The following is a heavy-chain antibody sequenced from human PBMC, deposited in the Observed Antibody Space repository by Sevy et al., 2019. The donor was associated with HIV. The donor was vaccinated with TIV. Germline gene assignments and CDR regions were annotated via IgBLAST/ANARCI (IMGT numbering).Heavy chain of an antibody. CDR3: ARGDKYSSGWYSWFDP. CDR1: GFTFSSYE. J-gene: IGHJ5*02. D-gene: IGHD6-19*01. Sequence: GGSLRLSCAASGFTFSSYEMNWVRQAPGKGLEWVSYISSSGSTIYYADSVKGRFTISRDNAKNSLYLQMNSLRAEDTVVYYCARGDKYSSGWYSWFDPWGQGTLVTVSS. V-gene: IGHV3-48*03. CDR2: ISSSGSTI.